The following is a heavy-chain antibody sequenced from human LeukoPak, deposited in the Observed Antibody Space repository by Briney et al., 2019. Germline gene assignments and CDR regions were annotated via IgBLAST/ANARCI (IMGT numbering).Heavy chain of an antibody. CDR2: IKQDGSEK. CDR3: ARNGEYQLLIRFDY. Sequence: PGGPLRLSCAASGFTFSSYWMSWVRQAPGKGLEWVANIKQDGSEKYYVDSVKGRFTISRDNAKNSLYLQMNSLRAEDTAVYYCARNGEYQLLIRFDYWGQGTLVTVSS. CDR1: GFTFSSYW. D-gene: IGHD2-2*01. J-gene: IGHJ4*02. V-gene: IGHV3-7*01.